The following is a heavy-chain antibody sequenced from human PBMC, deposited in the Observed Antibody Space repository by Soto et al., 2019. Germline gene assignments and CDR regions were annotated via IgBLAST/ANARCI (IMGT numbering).Heavy chain of an antibody. CDR1: GFMFSTYL. V-gene: IGHV3-7*01. J-gene: IGHJ6*02. CDR3: VGALTYEVPYYYYGMDV. CDR2: IKQGGNEK. Sequence: GGSLRLSCEASGFMFSTYLMSWVRQAPGKGLEWVANIKQGGNEKFYVDSVKGRFTISRDSAKKSLFLQMNSLRPEDTAVYYCVGALTYEVPYYYYGMDVWGQGTTVTVSS. D-gene: IGHD3-16*01.